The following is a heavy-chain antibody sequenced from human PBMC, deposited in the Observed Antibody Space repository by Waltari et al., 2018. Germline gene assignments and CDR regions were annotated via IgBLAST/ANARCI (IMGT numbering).Heavy chain of an antibody. J-gene: IGHJ4*02. CDR2: IYHSGRT. D-gene: IGHD1-26*01. CDR3: ARDLVGVTNYFDY. CDR1: DGSISSSNW. V-gene: IGHV4-4*02. Sequence: QVQLQESGPGLVKPSGTLSLTCAVSDGSISSSNWWSWVRQPPGKGLEWIGEIYHSGRTNYNPSLKSRVTISVDKSKNQFSLKLNSVTAADTVVYYCARDLVGVTNYFDYWGQGTLVTVSS.